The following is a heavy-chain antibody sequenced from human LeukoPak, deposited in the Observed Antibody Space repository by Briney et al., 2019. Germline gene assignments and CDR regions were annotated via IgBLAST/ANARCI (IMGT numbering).Heavy chain of an antibody. CDR2: IYYSGST. Sequence: SETLSLTCTVSGGSISSSSYYWGWIRQPPGKGLEWIGSIYYSGSTYYNPSLKSRVTISVDTSKNQFSLKLSSVTAADTAVYYCARGPPLGDGYFDLWGRGTLVTVSS. J-gene: IGHJ2*01. CDR3: ARGPPLGDGYFDL. CDR1: GGSISSSSYY. V-gene: IGHV4-39*07.